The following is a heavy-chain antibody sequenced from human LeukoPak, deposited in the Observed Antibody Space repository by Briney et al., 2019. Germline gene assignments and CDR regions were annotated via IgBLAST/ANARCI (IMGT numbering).Heavy chain of an antibody. D-gene: IGHD3-22*01. V-gene: IGHV3-23*01. CDR2: ISGSGGST. CDR3: ARADTSGYIYYFDY. CDR1: GFTFSNSA. Sequence: GGSLRLSCAASGFTFSNSAMSWVRQAPGKGLEWVSAISGSGGSTYYADSVKGRFTISRDNSKNALYLQMNSLRAEDTAVYYCARADTSGYIYYFDYWGQGTLVTVSS. J-gene: IGHJ4*02.